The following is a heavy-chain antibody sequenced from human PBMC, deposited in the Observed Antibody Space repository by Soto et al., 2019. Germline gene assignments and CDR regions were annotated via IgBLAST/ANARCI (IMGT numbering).Heavy chain of an antibody. CDR2: ISASGGST. CDR1: AFTFSSYA. D-gene: IGHD1-26*01. Sequence: EVQLLESGGGLVQPGGSLRLSCAASAFTFSSYAMSWVRQAPGKGLEWVSAISASGGSTFYADSVTGRFTISRDSSENTLYLQMSSLRADDTAVYYCAKGSGNSVYNFDNWGQGTLVTVSS. CDR3: AKGSGNSVYNFDN. V-gene: IGHV3-23*01. J-gene: IGHJ4*02.